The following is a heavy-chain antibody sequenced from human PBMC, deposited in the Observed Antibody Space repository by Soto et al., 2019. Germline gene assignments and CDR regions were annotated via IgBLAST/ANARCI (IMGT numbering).Heavy chain of an antibody. D-gene: IGHD2-15*01. CDR2: IWYDGSDK. J-gene: IGHJ1*01. CDR1: GFTFSSYG. CDR3: ASSYCSGGSCYSVHFKH. Sequence: PGGSLRLSCAASGFTFSSYGMHWVRQAPGKGLEWVAVIWYDGSDKYYADSVKGRFTISRDNSKNTLYLQMNSLRAEDTAVYYCASSYCSGGSCYSVHFKHWGQGTLVTVSS. V-gene: IGHV3-33*01.